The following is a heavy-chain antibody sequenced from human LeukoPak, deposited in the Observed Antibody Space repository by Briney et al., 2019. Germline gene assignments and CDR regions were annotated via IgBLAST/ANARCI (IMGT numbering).Heavy chain of an antibody. CDR3: ASSSSGWYIGTDY. D-gene: IGHD6-19*01. CDR1: GFTFSSYW. Sequence: GGSLRLSCAASGFTFSSYWMHWVRQAPGKGLVWVSRINSDGSSTSYADSVKGRFTISRDNAKNTLYPQMNSLRAEDTAVYYCASSSSGWYIGTDYWGQGTLVTVSS. J-gene: IGHJ4*02. V-gene: IGHV3-74*01. CDR2: INSDGSST.